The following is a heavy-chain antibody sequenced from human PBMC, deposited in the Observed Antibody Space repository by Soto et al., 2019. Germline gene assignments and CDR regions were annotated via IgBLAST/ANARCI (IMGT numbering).Heavy chain of an antibody. CDR2: IYHTGRT. CDR3: ARTDAYNSSFFDS. J-gene: IGHJ4*02. CDR1: GDSVNSAY. Sequence: QVQLQEMGPGLVKPSQTLTITCTVSGDSVNSAYWSWIRQLPGKGLEWMGNIYHTGRTFYNPSLKSRLAISIDTSKPLFSLKLRSVTASDTAVYYCARTDAYNSSFFDSWGQGTVATVSS. D-gene: IGHD6-6*01. V-gene: IGHV4-31*03.